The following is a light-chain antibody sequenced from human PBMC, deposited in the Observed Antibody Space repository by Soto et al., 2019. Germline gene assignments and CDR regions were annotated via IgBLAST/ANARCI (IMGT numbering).Light chain of an antibody. CDR2: DPY. CDR3: QQYHKWPPLT. Sequence: EILMTKSPSSLSVSTGEHASLSGRASLSVSTNLVWYQHKLGQSPRLLIYDPYTRPTGIPARFGGMGSGTQFTLPITSLQAEDSAGYDCQQYHKWPPLTFGGGTQVE. J-gene: IGKJ4*01. CDR1: LSVSTN. V-gene: IGKV3-15*01.